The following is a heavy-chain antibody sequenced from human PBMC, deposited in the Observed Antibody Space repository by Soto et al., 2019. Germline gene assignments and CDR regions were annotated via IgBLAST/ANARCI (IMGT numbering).Heavy chain of an antibody. D-gene: IGHD2-15*01. CDR3: ARGRYCLTGRCFPNWFDS. Sequence: SETLSLTCSVSGDSISTVDYFWAWIRQPPGQALEYIGYIYKSTTTYYNPSFESRVAIPLDTSKSQFSLNVTSVTAADTAVYFCARGRYCLTGRCFPNWFDSWGQGTLVTVSS. CDR1: GDSISTVDYF. J-gene: IGHJ5*01. CDR2: IYKSTTT. V-gene: IGHV4-30-4*01.